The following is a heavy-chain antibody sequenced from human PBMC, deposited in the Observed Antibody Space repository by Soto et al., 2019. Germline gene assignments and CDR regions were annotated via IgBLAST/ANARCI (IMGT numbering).Heavy chain of an antibody. CDR1: GGTFSSYA. Sequence: QVQLVQSGAEVKKPGSSVKVSCKASGGTFSSYAISWVRQAPGQGLEWMGGIIPIFGTANYAQKFQGRVTITADESTSTAYMELSSLRSEDTAVYYCARDLSKASGQANAFDIWGQGTMVTVSS. CDR2: IIPIFGTA. D-gene: IGHD3-10*01. CDR3: ARDLSKASGQANAFDI. V-gene: IGHV1-69*01. J-gene: IGHJ3*02.